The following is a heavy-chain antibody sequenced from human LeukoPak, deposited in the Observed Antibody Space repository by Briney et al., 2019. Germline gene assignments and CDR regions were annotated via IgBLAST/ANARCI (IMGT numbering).Heavy chain of an antibody. D-gene: IGHD3-22*01. CDR2: IHPADSDT. J-gene: IGHJ4*02. CDR3: ATRPYYDGSGSYWLY. V-gene: IGHV5-51*01. CDR1: GYSFTSYW. Sequence: GESLKISCKGSGYSFTSYWISWVRQMPGKGLEWMGIIHPADSDTRYSPSFQGQVTISADKSIGTTYLQWSSLKASDTAMYYCATRPYYDGSGSYWLYWGQGTLVTVSS.